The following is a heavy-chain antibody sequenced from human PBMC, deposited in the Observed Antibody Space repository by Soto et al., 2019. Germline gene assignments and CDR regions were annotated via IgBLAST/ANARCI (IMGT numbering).Heavy chain of an antibody. CDR3: AKLLIAARPDFDS. J-gene: IGHJ4*02. CDR2: ISGSGGST. CDR1: GFTFSSYA. Sequence: XGALILSCAASGFTFSSYAMSWVRQAPGKGLEWVSAISGSGGSTYYADSVKGRFTISRDNSKNTLYLQMNSLRAEDTAVYYCAKLLIAARPDFDSWGQGALVTVSS. V-gene: IGHV3-23*01. D-gene: IGHD6-6*01.